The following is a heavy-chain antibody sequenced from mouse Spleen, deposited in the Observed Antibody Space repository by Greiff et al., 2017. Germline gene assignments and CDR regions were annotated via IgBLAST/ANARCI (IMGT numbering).Heavy chain of an antibody. D-gene: IGHD2-10*02. CDR2: INPSTGGT. CDR1: GYSFTGYY. V-gene: IGHV1-42*01. J-gene: IGHJ3*01. Sequence: EVQLQQSGPELVKPGASVKISCKASGYSFTGYYMNWVKQSPEKSLEWIGEINPSTGGTTYNQKFKAKATLTVDKSSSTAYMQLKSLTSEDSAVYYCARGGLCMDWGQGTLVTVSA. CDR3: ARGGLCMD.